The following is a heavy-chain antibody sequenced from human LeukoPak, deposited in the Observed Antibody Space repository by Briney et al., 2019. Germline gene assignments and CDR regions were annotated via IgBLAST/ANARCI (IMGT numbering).Heavy chain of an antibody. V-gene: IGHV3-48*01. CDR3: TRDGGWRDDY. CDR2: VSSDSTTI. J-gene: IGHJ4*02. CDR1: GFTFSSYS. Sequence: GGSLRLSCAASGFTFSSYSMNWVRQAPGKELEWVSYVSSDSTTIQYADSVKGRFTISRDYAKNSLNLQMNSLRAEDTALYYCTRDGGWRDDYWGEGTLVTVSS. D-gene: IGHD3-16*01.